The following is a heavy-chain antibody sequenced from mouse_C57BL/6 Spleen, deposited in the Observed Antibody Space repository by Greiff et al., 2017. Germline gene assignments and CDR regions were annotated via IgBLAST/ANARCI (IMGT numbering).Heavy chain of an antibody. D-gene: IGHD1-1*01. CDR1: GFTFSSYA. V-gene: IGHV5-4*03. CDR2: ISDGGSYT. Sequence: EVKLMESGGGLVKPGGSLKLSCAASGFTFSSYAMSWVRQTPEKRLEWVATISDGGSYTYYPDNVKGRFTISRDNAKNNLYLQMSHLKSEDTAMYYCARKGTTVVAYYYAMDYWGQGTSVTVSS. J-gene: IGHJ4*01. CDR3: ARKGTTVVAYYYAMDY.